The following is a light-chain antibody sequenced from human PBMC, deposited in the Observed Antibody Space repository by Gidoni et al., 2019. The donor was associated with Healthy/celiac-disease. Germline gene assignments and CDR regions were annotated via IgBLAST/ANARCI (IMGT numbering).Light chain of an antibody. CDR1: SSNIGSNT. J-gene: IGLJ2*01. V-gene: IGLV1-44*01. CDR3: AAWDDSLNGQVV. CDR2: SNN. Sequence: QSVLTQPPSASGTPGQRVTNPCSGSSSNIGSNTVNWYQQLPGTAPKLHIYSNNQRPSGVPDRFSGSKSGTSSSLAISGRQSDDEADYYCAAWDDSLNGQVVFGGGTKLTVL.